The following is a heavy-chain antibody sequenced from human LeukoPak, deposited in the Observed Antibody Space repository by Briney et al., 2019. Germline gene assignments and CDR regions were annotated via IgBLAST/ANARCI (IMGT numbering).Heavy chain of an antibody. J-gene: IGHJ3*02. V-gene: IGHV1-3*01. D-gene: IGHD3-3*01. CDR2: INPTNEKT. CDR3: ARDLGGGTYYDFWSGYASDAFDI. CDR1: GYSFRNYG. Sequence: GASVKVSCKASGYSFRNYGMHWVRQAPGQRLEWMGWINPTNEKTKYSEKFQGRVTISRDTGASTVYMELSRLRSDDTAVYYCARDLGGGTYYDFWSGYASDAFDIWGQGTMVTVSS.